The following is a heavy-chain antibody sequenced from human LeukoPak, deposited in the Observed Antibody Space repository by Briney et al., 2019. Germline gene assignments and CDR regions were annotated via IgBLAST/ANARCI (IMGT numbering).Heavy chain of an antibody. CDR3: ATGGRGSSSELDY. J-gene: IGHJ4*02. Sequence: GASVKVSCKASGYTFTSDYIHWVRQAPGKGLEWMGGFDPEDGETIYAQKFQGRVTMTEDTSTDTAYMELSSLRSEDTAVYYCATGGRGSSSELDYWGQGTLVTVSS. CDR2: FDPEDGET. D-gene: IGHD6-13*01. CDR1: GYTFTSDY. V-gene: IGHV1-24*01.